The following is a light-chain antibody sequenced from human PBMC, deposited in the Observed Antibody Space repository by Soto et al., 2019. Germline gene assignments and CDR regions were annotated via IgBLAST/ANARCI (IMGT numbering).Light chain of an antibody. CDR2: GAS. CDR3: QQYSTYTPRT. Sequence: DIQMTQSPSSLSASVGDTVTITCRASQNIDMYLNWYQQKPGKAPRVLISGASNLQSGVPSRFSGSGSGTDFTLTISSLQSEDFATYYCQQYSTYTPRTFGQGTKVDIK. V-gene: IGKV1-39*01. J-gene: IGKJ1*01. CDR1: QNIDMY.